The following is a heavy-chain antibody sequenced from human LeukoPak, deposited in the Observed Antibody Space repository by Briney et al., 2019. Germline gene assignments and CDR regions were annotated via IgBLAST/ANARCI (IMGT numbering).Heavy chain of an antibody. Sequence: ASVKVSCKASGYNFTSYDINWVRQATGQGLEWMGWTQPHSGDTGYAQKFQGRVTMTRDTSINSVYMEVSSLRSEDTAVYYCTRVPRDRNSLDSWGQGTLVTVSS. J-gene: IGHJ4*02. CDR2: TQPHSGDT. V-gene: IGHV1-8*01. CDR3: TRVPRDRNSLDS. D-gene: IGHD1-7*01. CDR1: GYNFTSYD.